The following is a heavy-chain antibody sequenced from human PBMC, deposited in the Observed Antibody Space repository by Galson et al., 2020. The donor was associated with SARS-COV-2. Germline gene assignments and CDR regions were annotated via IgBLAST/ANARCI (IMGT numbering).Heavy chain of an antibody. J-gene: IGHJ6*02. CDR3: ARMRTVTTFYHYYGMDV. D-gene: IGHD4-17*01. V-gene: IGHV4-34*01. CDR1: GGSFSGYY. Sequence: SETLSLTCAVYGGSFSGYYWSWIRQPPGKGLEWIGEINHSGSTNYNPSLKSRVTISVDTSKNQFSLKLSSVTAADTAVYYCARMRTVTTFYHYYGMDVWGQGTTGTVSS. CDR2: INHSGST.